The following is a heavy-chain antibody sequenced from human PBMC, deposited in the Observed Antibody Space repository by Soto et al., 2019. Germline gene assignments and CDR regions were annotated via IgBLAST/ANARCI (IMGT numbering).Heavy chain of an antibody. Sequence: GGSLRLSCTASGFTFGDYAMSWVRQAPGKGLEWVGFIRSKAYGGSTEYAASVKGRFTISRDDSKSIAYLQMNSLKTKDTAVYYCTRCVVAPGLQGWFDPWGQGTLVTVSS. D-gene: IGHD2-2*01. J-gene: IGHJ5*02. CDR3: TRCVVAPGLQGWFDP. CDR2: IRSKAYGGST. CDR1: GFTFGDYA. V-gene: IGHV3-49*04.